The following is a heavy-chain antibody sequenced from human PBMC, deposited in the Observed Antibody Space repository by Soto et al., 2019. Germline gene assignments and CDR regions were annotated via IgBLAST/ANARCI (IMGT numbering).Heavy chain of an antibody. V-gene: IGHV3-30*18. CDR2: ISYDGSNK. CDR3: AKESWNYRDALDY. D-gene: IGHD1-7*01. CDR1: GFTFSSYG. Sequence: QVQLVESGGGVVQPGRSLRLSCAASGFTFSSYGMHWVRQAPGKGLEWVAVISYDGSNKYYADSVKGRFTISRDNSKNTRYLQMHSLRAEDTAVYYCAKESWNYRDALDYWGQEPLVSVCS. J-gene: IGHJ4*02.